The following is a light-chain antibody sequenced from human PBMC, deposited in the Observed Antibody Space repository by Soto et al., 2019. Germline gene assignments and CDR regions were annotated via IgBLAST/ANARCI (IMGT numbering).Light chain of an antibody. CDR1: SSDVGGYNY. CDR2: DVS. V-gene: IGLV2-11*01. Sequence: QSALTQPPSVSGSPGQSVTISCTGTSSDVGGYNYVSWYQQYPGKAPKLVIYDVSKRPSGVPDRFSGSKSGNTASLTISGGQAEDEADYYCCTFDGSYTFWVFGGGTKLTVL. J-gene: IGLJ3*02. CDR3: CTFDGSYTFWV.